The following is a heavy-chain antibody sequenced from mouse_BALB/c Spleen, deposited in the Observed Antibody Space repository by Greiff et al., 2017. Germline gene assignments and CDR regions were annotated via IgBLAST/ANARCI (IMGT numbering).Heavy chain of an antibody. Sequence: QVQLKESGAELMKPGASVKISCKATGYTFSSYWIEWVKQRPGHGLEWIGEILPGSGSTNYNEKFKGKATFTADTSSNTAYMQLSSLTSEDSAVYYCARGHYRYPFAYWGQGTLVTVSA. V-gene: IGHV1-9*01. CDR2: ILPGSGST. D-gene: IGHD2-14*01. CDR3: ARGHYRYPFAY. J-gene: IGHJ3*01. CDR1: GYTFSSYW.